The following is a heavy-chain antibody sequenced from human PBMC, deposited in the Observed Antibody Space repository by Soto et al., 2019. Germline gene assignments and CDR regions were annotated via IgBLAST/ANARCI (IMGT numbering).Heavy chain of an antibody. CDR3: ASSIESWYGD. CDR2: INGDNGDT. Sequence: QVQLVQSEGEVKRPGASVKVSCKAFGYTFTTYHINWVRQAPGQGLEWMGSINGDNGDTNYAQTVQGRVAMITDKLTTTAYMELRSLRSDDTAVYYCASSIESWYGDWGQGTPVSV. J-gene: IGHJ4*02. CDR1: GYTFTTYH. V-gene: IGHV1-18*01. D-gene: IGHD4-17*01.